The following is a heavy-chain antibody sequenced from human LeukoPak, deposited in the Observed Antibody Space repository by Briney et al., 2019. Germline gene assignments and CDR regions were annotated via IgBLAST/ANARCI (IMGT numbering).Heavy chain of an antibody. Sequence: ASVKVSCKASGYTFTGYYMHWVRQAPGQGLEWMGWINPNSGGTNYAQKFQGRVTMTEDTSTDTAYMELSSLRSEDTAVYYCATYFPTRSSSWGDYWGQGTLVTVSS. CDR2: INPNSGGT. CDR3: ATYFPTRSSSWGDY. J-gene: IGHJ4*02. D-gene: IGHD6-13*01. CDR1: GYTFTGYY. V-gene: IGHV1-2*02.